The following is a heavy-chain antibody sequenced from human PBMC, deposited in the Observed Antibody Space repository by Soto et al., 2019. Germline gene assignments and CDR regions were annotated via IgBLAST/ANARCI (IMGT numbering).Heavy chain of an antibody. CDR3: ARDFSGYDLSYGMDA. Sequence: ASVKVSCKASGYTFTSYAMHWVRQAPGQRLEWMGWINAGNGNTKYSQKFQGRVTITRDTSASTAYMELSSLRSEDTAVYYCARDFSGYDLSYGMDAWGQGTTVTVSS. V-gene: IGHV1-3*01. D-gene: IGHD3-22*01. CDR2: INAGNGNT. CDR1: GYTFTSYA. J-gene: IGHJ6*02.